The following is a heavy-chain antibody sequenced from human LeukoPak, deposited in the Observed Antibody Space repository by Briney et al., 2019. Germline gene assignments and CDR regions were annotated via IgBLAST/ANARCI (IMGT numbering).Heavy chain of an antibody. D-gene: IGHD3-16*02. V-gene: IGHV4-34*01. CDR2: INHSGST. J-gene: IGHJ3*02. CDR3: ARGFPPYDYVWGSYRYGAHAFDI. Sequence: SETLSLTCAVYGGSFSGYYWSWIRQPPGKGLEWIGEINHSGSTNYNPSLKSRVTISVDTSKNQFSLKLSSVTAADTAVYYCARGFPPYDYVWGSYRYGAHAFDIWAKGQWSPSLQ. CDR1: GGSFSGYY.